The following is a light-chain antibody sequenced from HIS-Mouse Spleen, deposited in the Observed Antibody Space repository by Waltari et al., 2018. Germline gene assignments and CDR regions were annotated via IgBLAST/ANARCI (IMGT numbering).Light chain of an antibody. V-gene: IGLV3-1*01. Sequence: SYELTQPPSVSVSPGQTASITCSGDKLGDKYACWYQQKPGQSPVLVIYQDSKRPAGIPGRLSGHNSGKPATLTISGTQAMDEADYYCQAWDSSTCVFGTGTKVTVL. CDR3: QAWDSSTCV. CDR2: QDS. CDR1: KLGDKY. J-gene: IGLJ1*01.